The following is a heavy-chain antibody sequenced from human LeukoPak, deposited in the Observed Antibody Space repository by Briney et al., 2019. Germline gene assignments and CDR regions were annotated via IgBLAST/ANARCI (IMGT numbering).Heavy chain of an antibody. CDR2: IYYSGST. CDR1: GGSISSYY. CDR3: ASPQDSSSGPLGY. Sequence: SETLSLTCTVSGGSISSYYWSWIRQPPGKGLEWIGYIYYSGSTYYNPSLKSRVTISVDTSKNQFSLKLSSVTAADTAVYYCASPQDSSSGPLGYWGQGTLVTVSS. V-gene: IGHV4-59*12. D-gene: IGHD6-13*01. J-gene: IGHJ4*02.